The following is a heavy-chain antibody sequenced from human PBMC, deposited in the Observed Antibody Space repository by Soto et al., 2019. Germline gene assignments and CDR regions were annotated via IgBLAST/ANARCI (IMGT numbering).Heavy chain of an antibody. J-gene: IGHJ3*01. Sequence: QVQLQESGPGMVKPSETLSLTCTVSGGSISSYYWSWIRQSPGKGLEWIWYLYYSGTTTYNPSLKSRVIISRDTSKNQFSLKLTSVTAADTAVYYCARRFNAEGKDAFDVWGQGIIVTVSS. CDR3: ARRFNAEGKDAFDV. CDR2: LYYSGTT. CDR1: GGSISSYY. V-gene: IGHV4-59*08.